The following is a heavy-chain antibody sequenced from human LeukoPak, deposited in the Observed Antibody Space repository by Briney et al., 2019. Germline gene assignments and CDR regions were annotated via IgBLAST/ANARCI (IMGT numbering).Heavy chain of an antibody. V-gene: IGHV3-30*18. J-gene: IGHJ4*02. D-gene: IGHD2-15*01. CDR2: XXYDGSNK. CDR3: AKDGGHCSGGSCYSGFDY. Sequence: VXXYDGSNKYYADSVKGRFTISRDNSKNTLYLQMNSLRAEDTAVYYCAKDGGHCSGGSCYSGFDYWGQGTLVTVSS.